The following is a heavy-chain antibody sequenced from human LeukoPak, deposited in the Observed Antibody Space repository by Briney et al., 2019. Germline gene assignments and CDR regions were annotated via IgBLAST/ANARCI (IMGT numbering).Heavy chain of an antibody. Sequence: SGPTLVKPTQTLTLTCTFSGFSLSTSGVGVGWIRQPPGKALEWLALIYWDDDKRYSPSLKSRLTITKDTSKNQVVLTMTNMDPVGTATYYCAHSWQWLPSGAFDIWGQGTMVTVSS. J-gene: IGHJ3*02. CDR3: AHSWQWLPSGAFDI. V-gene: IGHV2-5*02. D-gene: IGHD6-19*01. CDR1: GFSLSTSGVG. CDR2: IYWDDDK.